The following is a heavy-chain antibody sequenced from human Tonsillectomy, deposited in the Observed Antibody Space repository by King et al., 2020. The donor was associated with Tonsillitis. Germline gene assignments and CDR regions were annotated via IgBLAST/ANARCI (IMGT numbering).Heavy chain of an antibody. CDR1: GGSISSYY. V-gene: IGHV4-59*01. Sequence: QLQESGPGLVKPSETLSLTCTVSGGSISSYYWSWIRQPPGKGLEWIGYIYYSGSTNYNPSLKRRVTISVDTSKNQFSLKLSSVSAADTAVYYCARDGYDILTGYRRIDYWGQGTLVTVSS. J-gene: IGHJ4*02. CDR2: IYYSGST. D-gene: IGHD3-9*01. CDR3: ARDGYDILTGYRRIDY.